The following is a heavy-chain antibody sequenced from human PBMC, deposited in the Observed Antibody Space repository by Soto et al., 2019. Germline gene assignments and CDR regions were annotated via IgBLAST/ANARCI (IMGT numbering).Heavy chain of an antibody. Sequence: PGGSLRLSCAASGFTVSSNYMSWVRQAPGKGLEWVSVIYSGGSTYYADSVKGRFTISRDNSRNTLYLQMNSLRAEDTAVYYCARSYYGSGRPFGYWSQGTLVTVS. J-gene: IGHJ4*02. CDR3: ARSYYGSGRPFGY. D-gene: IGHD3-10*01. V-gene: IGHV3-66*01. CDR2: IYSGGST. CDR1: GFTVSSNY.